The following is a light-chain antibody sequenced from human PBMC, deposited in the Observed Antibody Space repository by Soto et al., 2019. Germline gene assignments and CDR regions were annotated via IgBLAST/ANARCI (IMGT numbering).Light chain of an antibody. CDR3: SSDSISNAYL. Sequence: SMLTHPASVCWSPWHSSTIAYNGTSSGVRDNGYVSWYQLNPGKATKRMIFQVRNGPSGVCTRLSGSTSGNTASLNLSGLQVEEDADHFCSSDSISNAYLFGTGTKVTV. CDR1: SSGVRDNGY. V-gene: IGLV2-14*01. CDR2: QVR. J-gene: IGLJ1*01.